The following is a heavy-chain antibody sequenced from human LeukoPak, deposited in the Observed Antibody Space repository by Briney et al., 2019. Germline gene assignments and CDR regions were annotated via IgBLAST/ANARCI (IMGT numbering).Heavy chain of an antibody. CDR1: GFTFGDYA. CDR2: IRSKAYGGTT. CDR3: TSASYSSGWYLDY. D-gene: IGHD6-19*01. V-gene: IGHV3-49*03. J-gene: IGHJ4*02. Sequence: PGRSLRLSCTASGFTFGDYAMSWFRQAPGKGLEWVGFIRSKAYGGTTEYAASVKGRFTISRDDPKSIAYLQMNSLKTEDTAVYYCTSASYSSGWYLDYWGQGTLVTVSS.